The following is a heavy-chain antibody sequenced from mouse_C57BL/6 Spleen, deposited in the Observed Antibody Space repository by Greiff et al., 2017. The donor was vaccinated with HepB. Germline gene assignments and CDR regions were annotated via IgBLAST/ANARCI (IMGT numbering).Heavy chain of an antibody. Sequence: VQLQQSGAELVRPGASVTLSCKASGYTFTDYEMHWVKQTPVHGLEWIGAIDPETGGTAYNQKFKGKAILTADKSSSTAYMELRSLTSEDSAVYYCTRSGRDYRVFDYWGQGTTLTVSS. CDR3: TRSGRDYRVFDY. CDR1: GYTFTDYE. CDR2: IDPETGGT. V-gene: IGHV1-15*01. J-gene: IGHJ2*01. D-gene: IGHD2-12*01.